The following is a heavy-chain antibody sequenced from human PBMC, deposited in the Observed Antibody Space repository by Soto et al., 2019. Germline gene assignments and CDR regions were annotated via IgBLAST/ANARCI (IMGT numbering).Heavy chain of an antibody. D-gene: IGHD2-15*01. Sequence: SETLSITCTVSGGSISSYYWSWIRQPPGKGLEWIGYIYYSGSTNYNPSLKSRVTISVDTSKNQFSLKLSSVTAADTAVYYCARGYCSGGSCYPAGFDYWGQGTLVTVSS. V-gene: IGHV4-59*01. CDR2: IYYSGST. J-gene: IGHJ4*02. CDR1: GGSISSYY. CDR3: ARGYCSGGSCYPAGFDY.